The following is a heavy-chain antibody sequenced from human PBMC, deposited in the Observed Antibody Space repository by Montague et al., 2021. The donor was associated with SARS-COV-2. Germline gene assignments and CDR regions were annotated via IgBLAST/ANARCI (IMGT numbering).Heavy chain of an antibody. CDR1: GGSISSSSYY. CDR2: IYYSGST. Sequence: SETRSLTCTISGGSISSSSYYWGWIRQPPGKGLEWIGSIYYSGSTYYXXXPKSRVTISVDTSKNQFSLKLSSVTAADTAVYYCARPVSYYDILSSSTNWFDPWGQGTLVTVSS. D-gene: IGHD3-9*01. J-gene: IGHJ5*02. V-gene: IGHV4-39*01. CDR3: ARPVSYYDILSSSTNWFDP.